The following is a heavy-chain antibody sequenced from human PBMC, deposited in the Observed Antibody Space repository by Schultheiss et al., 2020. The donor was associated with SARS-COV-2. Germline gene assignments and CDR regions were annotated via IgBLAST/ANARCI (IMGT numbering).Heavy chain of an antibody. CDR1: GFIFSTYN. V-gene: IGHV3-21*01. Sequence: GSLRLSCAASGFIFSTYNMNWVRQAPGKGLEWVSSISSNGFYTFYADSVKGRFSMSRDNVKNALYLQLNSLRAEDTAVYYCATQIQLDLYYNYYGMDVWGQGTTVTVSS. CDR3: ATQIQLDLYYNYYGMDV. D-gene: IGHD1-1*01. J-gene: IGHJ6*02. CDR2: ISSNGFYT.